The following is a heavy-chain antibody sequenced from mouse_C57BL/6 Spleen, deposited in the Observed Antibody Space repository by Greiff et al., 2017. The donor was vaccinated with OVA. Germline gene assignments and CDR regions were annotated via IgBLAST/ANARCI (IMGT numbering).Heavy chain of an antibody. CDR2: IYPGDGDT. V-gene: IGHV1-82*01. J-gene: IGHJ3*01. CDR1: GYAFSSSW. CDR3: AMYDYDAWFAY. D-gene: IGHD2-4*01. Sequence: QVQLQQSGPELVKPGASVKISCKASGYAFSSSWMNWVKQRPGKGLEWIGRIYPGDGDTNYNGKFKGKATLTADKSSSTAYMQLSSLTSEDSAVYFCAMYDYDAWFAYWGQGTLVTVSA.